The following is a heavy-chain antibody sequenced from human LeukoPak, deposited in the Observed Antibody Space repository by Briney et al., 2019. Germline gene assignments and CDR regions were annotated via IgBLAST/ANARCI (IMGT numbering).Heavy chain of an antibody. D-gene: IGHD3-10*01. V-gene: IGHV3-23*01. CDR3: AKETEHSDTGSFDKGLDH. Sequence: GGSLRLSCVASGCSFSTYFLTWVRQAPGKGREGVSEISTSGCSTYYADSVKGRFTISRDNSKNTLYLQMNSLTLEDTAIYYCAKETEHSDTGSFDKGLDHWGQGTLATVSS. J-gene: IGHJ4*02. CDR2: ISTSGCST. CDR1: GCSFSTYF.